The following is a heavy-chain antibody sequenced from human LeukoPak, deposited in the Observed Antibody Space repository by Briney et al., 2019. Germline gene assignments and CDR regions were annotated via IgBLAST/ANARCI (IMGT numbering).Heavy chain of an antibody. Sequence: PGRSLRLSCAASGFTFSHYGMHWVRQAPGMGLEWVAVIWFDGRKIHYPDSVKGRFTISRDNSKNSLYLQMNSLRAEDTAVYYCARDLGSWYYFDYWGQGTLVTVSS. D-gene: IGHD1-26*01. J-gene: IGHJ4*02. CDR1: GFTFSHYG. CDR2: IWFDGRKI. V-gene: IGHV3-33*01. CDR3: ARDLGSWYYFDY.